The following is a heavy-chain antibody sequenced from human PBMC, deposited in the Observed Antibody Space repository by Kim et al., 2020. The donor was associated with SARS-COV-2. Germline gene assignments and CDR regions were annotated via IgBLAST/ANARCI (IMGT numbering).Heavy chain of an antibody. Sequence: GGSLRLSCAASGFTFSDSYMSWIRQAPGKGLEWISYITSSSSFTNYGDSVRGRFTISRDNAKSSLYLQMNSLSAEDTAVYYCATVVGSTYYFDYWGQGTLVSVSS. CDR1: GFTFSDSY. CDR2: ITSSSSFT. V-gene: IGHV3-11*06. D-gene: IGHD1-26*01. J-gene: IGHJ4*02. CDR3: ATVVGSTYYFDY.